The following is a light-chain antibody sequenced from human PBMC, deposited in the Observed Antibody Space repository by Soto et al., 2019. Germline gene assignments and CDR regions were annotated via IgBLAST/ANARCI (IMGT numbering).Light chain of an antibody. CDR3: QQYFQYPLT. V-gene: IGKV3-20*01. CDR1: QSVSSSY. CDR2: GAS. Sequence: EIVLTQSPGTLSLSPGERATLSCRASQSVSSSYLAWYQQKPGQAPRLLIYGASSRATGIPDRFSGSGSGTDFTLTISSLQPEDFATYYCQQYFQYPLTFGGGTRVEI. J-gene: IGKJ4*01.